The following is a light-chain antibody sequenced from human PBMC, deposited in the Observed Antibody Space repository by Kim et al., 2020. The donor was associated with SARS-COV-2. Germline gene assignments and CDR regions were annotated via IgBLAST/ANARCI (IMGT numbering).Light chain of an antibody. J-gene: IGLJ2*01. CDR1: TGAVTTGSY. CDR3: LLHYGGGPV. Sequence: QAVVTQEPSLTVSPGGTVTLTCASSTGAVTTGSYANWFQQKPGQAPRALIYSTSYKHSWTPARFSGSLLGGKAALTLSGVQPEDEADYFCLLHYGGGPVFGGGTKVTVL. CDR2: STS. V-gene: IGLV7-43*01.